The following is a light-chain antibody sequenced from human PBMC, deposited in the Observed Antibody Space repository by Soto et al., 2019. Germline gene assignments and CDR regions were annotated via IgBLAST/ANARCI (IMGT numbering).Light chain of an antibody. CDR1: QSVSGY. J-gene: IGKJ1*01. CDR3: QQRSTWPT. V-gene: IGKV3-11*01. Sequence: IVLTQSPATLSLSPWERATLSCRASQSVSGYLAWYQQKPGQAPRLLIYDASSRAKGIPARFTGSGSGTDFSLTISSLEPEDFAVYYCQQRSTWPTFGQGTKVDIK. CDR2: DAS.